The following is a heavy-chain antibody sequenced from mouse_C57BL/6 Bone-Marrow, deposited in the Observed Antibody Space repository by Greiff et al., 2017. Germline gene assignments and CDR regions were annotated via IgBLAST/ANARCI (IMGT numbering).Heavy chain of an antibody. J-gene: IGHJ3*01. V-gene: IGHV5-12*01. CDR1: GFTFSDYY. D-gene: IGHD2-5*01. Sequence: EVQVVESGGGLVQPGGSLKLSCAASGFTFSDYYMYWVRQTPEKRLEWVAYISNGGGSTYYPDTVKGRFTISRDNAKNTLYLQMSRLKSEDTAMYYCARHSYYSNFIAYWGQGTLVTVSA. CDR2: ISNGGGST. CDR3: ARHSYYSNFIAY.